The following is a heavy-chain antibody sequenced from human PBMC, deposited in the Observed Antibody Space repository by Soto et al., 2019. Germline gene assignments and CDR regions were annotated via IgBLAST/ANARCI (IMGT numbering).Heavy chain of an antibody. CDR3: ATDLGVALAPLSILYFQQ. CDR2: FDPEEGKM. D-gene: IGHD3-10*01. CDR1: RYSLNELC. J-gene: IGHJ1*01. Sequence: GASVKVSCKVSRYSLNELCMHWVRQPPGKGXEWIGGFDPEEGKMIYAQNFQGRVTMTEDTSTDTAYMELNSLTSEDTAIYYCATDLGVALAPLSILYFQQWGQGTVVTVSS. V-gene: IGHV1-24*01.